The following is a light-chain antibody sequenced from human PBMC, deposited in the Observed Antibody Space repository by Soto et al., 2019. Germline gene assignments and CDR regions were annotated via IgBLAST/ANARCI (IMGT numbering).Light chain of an antibody. V-gene: IGKV1-9*01. J-gene: IGKJ3*01. CDR2: AAF. CDR3: QQLNSYPFT. Sequence: DIQLTQSPSFLSASGGDRVSITCRASQGISSYLAWYQQRPGKAPKLLIYAAFTLQSGVPSRFSGSGSGTDFTLTISSLQPEDFATYCCQQLNSYPFTFGPGTKVDIK. CDR1: QGISSY.